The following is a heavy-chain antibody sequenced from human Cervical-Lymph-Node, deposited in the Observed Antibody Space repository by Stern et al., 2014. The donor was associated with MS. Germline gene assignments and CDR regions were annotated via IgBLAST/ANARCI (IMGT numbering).Heavy chain of an antibody. CDR2: IHPGDSDT. J-gene: IGHJ4*02. V-gene: IGHV5-51*01. CDR1: GYSFTATW. CDR3: ARDYGDYAFDY. Sequence: EVQLVESGAEVKKPGESLKISCKGSGYSFTATWIAWVRQMPGKGLEWMGIIHPGDSDTRYSPSFPGQVTISADKSISTAYLQWSSLKASDTAMYYCARDYGDYAFDYWGQGTLVTVSS. D-gene: IGHD4-17*01.